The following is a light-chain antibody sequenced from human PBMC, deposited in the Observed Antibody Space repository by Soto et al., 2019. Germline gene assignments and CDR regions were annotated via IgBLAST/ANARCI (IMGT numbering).Light chain of an antibody. V-gene: IGKV1-5*03. CDR3: QQYSRYWT. CDR1: QTITTS. J-gene: IGKJ1*01. CDR2: KAS. Sequence: QLKQYPSTLSASVGDRVIITCRASQTITTSLAWYQQKPGKAPTLLIYKASNLESGVPSRFSGSGSGTEFTLTITSLQPDDFATYYCQQYSRYWTFGQGTKVDIK.